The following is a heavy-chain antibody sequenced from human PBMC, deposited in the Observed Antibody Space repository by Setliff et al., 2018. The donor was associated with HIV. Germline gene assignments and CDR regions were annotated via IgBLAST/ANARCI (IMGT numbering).Heavy chain of an antibody. D-gene: IGHD3-16*02. CDR1: GVSISSYY. Sequence: PSETLSLTCTVSGVSISSYYWSWIRQPPGKGLEYIGYIYSNGGTNYNPSLKSRVTISVDTSTSQFSLRLTSMTAADTAVYYCARAYYDHLWASYRFDYWGQGTLVTVSS. J-gene: IGHJ4*02. V-gene: IGHV4-59*01. CDR2: IYSNGGT. CDR3: ARAYYDHLWASYRFDY.